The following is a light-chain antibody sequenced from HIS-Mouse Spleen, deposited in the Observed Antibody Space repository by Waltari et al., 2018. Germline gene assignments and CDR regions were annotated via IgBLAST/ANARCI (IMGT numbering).Light chain of an antibody. V-gene: IGKV3-20*01. CDR3: PQYGSSPPWT. J-gene: IGKJ1*01. CDR2: GAS. Sequence: EIVLTQSPGTLSLSPGERATLSCRASQSVSSSYLAWYQQKPGQAPRLLIYGASSRATGIPDRFSGSGSGTDFTLTISRLEPEDFAVYYCPQYGSSPPWTFGQGTKVEIK. CDR1: QSVSSSY.